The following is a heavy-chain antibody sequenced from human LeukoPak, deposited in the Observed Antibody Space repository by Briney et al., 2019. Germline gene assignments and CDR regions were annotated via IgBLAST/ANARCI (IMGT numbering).Heavy chain of an antibody. CDR2: IYYSGST. J-gene: IGHJ5*02. CDR1: GGSISNYY. V-gene: IGHV4-59*08. Sequence: SETLSLTCTVSGGSISNYYWSWIRQPPGKGLEWIGYIYYSGSTNYNPSLKSRVTISVDTSKNQYSLKLSSVTAADTAVYYCARQTALRYFDWFVAQTSGPRGWFDPWGQGTLVTVSS. D-gene: IGHD3-9*01. CDR3: ARQTALRYFDWFVAQTSGPRGWFDP.